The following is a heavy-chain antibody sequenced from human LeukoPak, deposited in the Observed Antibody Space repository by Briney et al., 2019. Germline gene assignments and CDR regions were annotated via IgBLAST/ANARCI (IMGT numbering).Heavy chain of an antibody. V-gene: IGHV3-23*01. CDR1: GFSFSSFA. CDR2: ILSGGDVF. CDR3: ARHPNGNYVGAFEM. Sequence: GGSLRLACAASGFSFSSFAMMWVRQAPGMGLELISAILSGGDVFFYGDSVGGRLTIFSADPTNTLFLQMNNLVTDDSTVYYCARHPNGNYVGAFEMWGPGTTVTVSS. J-gene: IGHJ3*02. D-gene: IGHD4-17*01.